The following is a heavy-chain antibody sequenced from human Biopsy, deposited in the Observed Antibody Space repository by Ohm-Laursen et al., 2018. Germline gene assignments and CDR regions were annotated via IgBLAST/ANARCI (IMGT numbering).Heavy chain of an antibody. D-gene: IGHD3-16*01. CDR2: MYYSGST. J-gene: IGHJ4*02. Sequence: SDTLSLTCTVSGGSLNFYYWSWIRQPPRKGLEWIGYMYYSGSTKYSPSLKNRVTVSFDTSRNQFSLKLTSMTPADTAVYYCVRGRSPATYWGQGALVIVSS. CDR3: VRGRSPATY. CDR1: GGSLNFYY. V-gene: IGHV4-59*07.